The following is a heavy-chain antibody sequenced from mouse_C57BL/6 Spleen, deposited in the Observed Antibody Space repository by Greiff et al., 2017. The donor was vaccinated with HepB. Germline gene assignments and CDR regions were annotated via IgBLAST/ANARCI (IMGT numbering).Heavy chain of an antibody. CDR3: ARHEDKGNYYYAMDY. J-gene: IGHJ4*01. V-gene: IGHV1-62-2*01. CDR1: GYTFTEYT. D-gene: IGHD2-1*01. CDR2: FYPGSGSI. Sequence: QVHVKQSGAELVKPGASVKLSCKASGYTFTEYTIHWVKQRSGQGLEWIGWFYPGSGSIKYNEKFKDKATLTADKSSSTVYMELSRLTSEDSAVYFCARHEDKGNYYYAMDYWGQGTSVTVSS.